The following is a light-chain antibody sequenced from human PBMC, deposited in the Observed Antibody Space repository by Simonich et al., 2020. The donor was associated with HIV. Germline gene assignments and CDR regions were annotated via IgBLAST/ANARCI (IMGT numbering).Light chain of an antibody. V-gene: IGKV3-15*01. CDR1: PSVSSS. J-gene: IGKJ5*01. CDR3: QQRVHWPPIT. Sequence: EIVMTQSPATLSVSPGERATLSCRASPSVSSSLAWYQQKPGQAPRLLIYGASSRATGIPARFSGSGSGTEFTLTISSLQSEDFAVYYCQQRVHWPPITFGQGTRLEFK. CDR2: GAS.